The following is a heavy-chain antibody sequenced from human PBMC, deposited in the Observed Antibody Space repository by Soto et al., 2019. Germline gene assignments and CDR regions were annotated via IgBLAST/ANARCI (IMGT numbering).Heavy chain of an antibody. CDR3: AREVRVVTVLRELTSLDY. Sequence: QVQLQQWGAGLLKPSETLSLTCAVYGGSFSGYYWSWIRQPPGKGLEWIGEINHSGSTNYNPSLKSRVTISVDTSKNQFSLKLSSVTAADTAVYYCAREVRVVTVLRELTSLDYWGQGTLVTVSS. CDR1: GGSFSGYY. CDR2: INHSGST. J-gene: IGHJ4*02. D-gene: IGHD2-21*02. V-gene: IGHV4-34*01.